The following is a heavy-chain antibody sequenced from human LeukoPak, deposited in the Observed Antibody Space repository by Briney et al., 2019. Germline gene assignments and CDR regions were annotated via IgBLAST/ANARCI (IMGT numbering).Heavy chain of an antibody. V-gene: IGHV3-21*01. Sequence: GGSLRLSCAASGFTFSSYSMMGVRQAPAKGLEGVSSISSSRRYIYYADSAEGGFNLSRDNAKNSLYLQTNSLRAEGTAVYYCASEGYSGSRLDYWGQGTLVTVSS. D-gene: IGHD1-26*01. J-gene: IGHJ4*02. CDR1: GFTFSSYS. CDR2: ISSSRRYI. CDR3: ASEGYSGSRLDY.